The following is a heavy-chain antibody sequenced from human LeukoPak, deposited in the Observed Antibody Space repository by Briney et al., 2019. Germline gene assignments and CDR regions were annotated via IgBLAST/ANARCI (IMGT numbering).Heavy chain of an antibody. D-gene: IGHD6-13*01. CDR1: GYTFTGYY. Sequence: VASVKVSCKASGYTFTGYYMHWVRQAPGQGLEWMGWMNPNSGNTGYAQKFQGRVTMTRNTSISTAYMELSSLRSEDTAVYYCARGRLERQQLAIDAFDVWGQGTMVTVSS. V-gene: IGHV1-8*02. J-gene: IGHJ3*01. CDR2: MNPNSGNT. CDR3: ARGRLERQQLAIDAFDV.